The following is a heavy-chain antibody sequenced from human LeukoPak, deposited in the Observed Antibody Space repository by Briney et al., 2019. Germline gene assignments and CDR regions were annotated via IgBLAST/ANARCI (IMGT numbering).Heavy chain of an antibody. CDR3: AKEYYYDSSGYYYAGAFDI. Sequence: PGGSLRLSCAASGFTFDDYAMHWVRQAPGKGLEWVSLISGDGGSTYYADSVKGRFTISRDNSKNSLYLQMNSLRTEDTALYYCAKEYYYDSSGYYYAGAFDIWGQGTMVTVSS. V-gene: IGHV3-43*02. CDR2: ISGDGGST. CDR1: GFTFDDYA. D-gene: IGHD3-22*01. J-gene: IGHJ3*02.